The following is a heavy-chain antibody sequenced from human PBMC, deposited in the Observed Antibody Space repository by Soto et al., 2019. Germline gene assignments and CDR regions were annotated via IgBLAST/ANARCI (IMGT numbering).Heavy chain of an antibody. CDR3: ARGVVVMNFDY. D-gene: IGHD3-22*01. CDR2: IYYSGST. CDR1: GGSISSYY. Sequence: PSETLSLTCTVSGGSISSYYWSWIRQPPGKGLEWIGYIYYSGSTNYNPSLKSRVTISVDTSKSQFSLKLSSVTAADTAVYYCARGVVVMNFDYWGQGTLVTVSS. V-gene: IGHV4-59*01. J-gene: IGHJ4*02.